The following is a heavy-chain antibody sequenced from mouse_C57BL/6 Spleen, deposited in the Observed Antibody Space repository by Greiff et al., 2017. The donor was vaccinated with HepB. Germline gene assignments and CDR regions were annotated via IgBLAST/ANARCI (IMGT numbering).Heavy chain of an antibody. J-gene: IGHJ1*03. Sequence: EVQRVESVAELVRPGASVKLSCTASGFNIKSTYMHWVKQRPEQGLEWIGRIDPANGNTKYAPKFQGKATITADTSSNTAYLQLSSLTSEDTAIYYCARGRGYDYWYFDVWGTGTTVTVSS. D-gene: IGHD2-3*01. CDR1: GFNIKSTY. CDR3: ARGRGYDYWYFDV. CDR2: IDPANGNT. V-gene: IGHV14-3*01.